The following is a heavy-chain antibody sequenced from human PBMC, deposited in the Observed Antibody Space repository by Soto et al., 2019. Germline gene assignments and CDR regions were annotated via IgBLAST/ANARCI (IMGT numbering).Heavy chain of an antibody. CDR3: ARGRIVVPPFDS. V-gene: IGHV4-30-2*01. Sequence: PSETLSLTCAVSGGSISSGGYSWSWIRQPPGKGLEWIGYIYHSGSTYYNPSLKSRVTISVDRSKNQFSLKLSSVTAADTAVYFCARGRIVVPPFDSWGRGTLVTVSS. CDR2: IYHSGST. J-gene: IGHJ5*01. CDR1: GGSISSGGYS. D-gene: IGHD3-16*02.